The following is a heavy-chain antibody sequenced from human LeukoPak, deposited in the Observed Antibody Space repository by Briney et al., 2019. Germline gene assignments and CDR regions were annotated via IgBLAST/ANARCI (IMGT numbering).Heavy chain of an antibody. J-gene: IGHJ4*02. CDR2: INPSGGST. CDR3: ARGYGSPFTFDY. CDR1: GYSFTSYY. V-gene: IGHV1-46*03. D-gene: IGHD1-1*01. Sequence: ASVKVSCKASGYSFTSYYMHWVRQAPGQGLEWMGIINPSGGSTTYAQKLQDRVTMTRDTSTTTVYMELSSLRSEDTAVYYCARGYGSPFTFDYWGQGTLVTVSS.